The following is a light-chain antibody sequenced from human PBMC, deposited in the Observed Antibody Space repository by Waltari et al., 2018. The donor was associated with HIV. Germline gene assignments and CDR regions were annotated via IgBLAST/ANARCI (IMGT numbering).Light chain of an antibody. V-gene: IGLV1-40*01. CDR3: QSYDSSLNAWV. J-gene: IGLJ3*02. CDR1: CPNIGARYA. CDR2: ANT. Sequence: QSVLTQPPSVSGAPGQRVTISCTGSCPNIGARYAAPWYHQFPRTPPKLVIFANTNRPAGIPDRFSGSKSGTSASLVITGVQAEDEADYYCQSYDSSLNAWVFGGGTKLTVL.